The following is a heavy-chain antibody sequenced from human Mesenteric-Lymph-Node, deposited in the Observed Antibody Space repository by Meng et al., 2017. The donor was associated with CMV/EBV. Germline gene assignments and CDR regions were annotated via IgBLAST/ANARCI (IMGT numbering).Heavy chain of an antibody. D-gene: IGHD1-20*01. Sequence: GGSISSGGYSWSWIRQPPRKGLEWIGYIYHSGSTYYNPSLKSRVTISIDRSKNQFSLKLTSVTAADTAVYYCARESSITGTTAALDPWGQGTLVTVSS. V-gene: IGHV4-30-2*01. CDR2: IYHSGST. J-gene: IGHJ5*02. CDR3: ARESSITGTTAALDP. CDR1: GGSISSGGYS.